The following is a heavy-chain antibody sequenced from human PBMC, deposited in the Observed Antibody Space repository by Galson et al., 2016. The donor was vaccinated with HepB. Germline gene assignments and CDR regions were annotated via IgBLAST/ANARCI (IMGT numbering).Heavy chain of an antibody. Sequence: SLRLSCAASGFTFSSYSMNWVRQAPGKGLEWVSCISSSSSYIYYADSVKGRFTISRDNAKISLYLQMNSLRAEDTAVYYCARDMDYYDSSGLYSYWGQGTLVTVSS. V-gene: IGHV3-21*01. CDR1: GFTFSSYS. CDR2: ISSSSSYI. D-gene: IGHD3-22*01. J-gene: IGHJ4*02. CDR3: ARDMDYYDSSGLYSY.